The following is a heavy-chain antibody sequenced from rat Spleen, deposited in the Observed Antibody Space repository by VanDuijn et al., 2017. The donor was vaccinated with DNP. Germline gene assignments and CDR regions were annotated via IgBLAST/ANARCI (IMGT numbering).Heavy chain of an antibody. CDR2: ISTSGEYT. Sequence: EVQLVESGGGLVQPGRSLKLSCTASGFTFSDYNMAWVRQAPTKGLEWVASISTSGEYTHYGDSVKGRFTISRDNSKDIQYLQMDSLRSEDTATYYCATGVYGGYEDWFAYWGQGTLVTVSS. CDR1: GFTFSDYN. D-gene: IGHD1-11*01. J-gene: IGHJ3*01. V-gene: IGHV5S23*01. CDR3: ATGVYGGYEDWFAY.